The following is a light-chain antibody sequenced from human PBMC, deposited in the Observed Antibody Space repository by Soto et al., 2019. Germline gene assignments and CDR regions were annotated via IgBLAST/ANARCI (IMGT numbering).Light chain of an antibody. V-gene: IGLV1-40*01. CDR2: GNS. Sequence: QTVVTQPPSVSGAPGQRVTISCTGSSSNIGAGYDVHWYQQLPGTAPKLLIYGNSNRPSGVPDRFSGSKSGTSASLAITGLQAEDEADYYCQSYESSLSGIVVFGGGTKLTVL. CDR1: SSNIGAGYD. J-gene: IGLJ2*01. CDR3: QSYESSLSGIVV.